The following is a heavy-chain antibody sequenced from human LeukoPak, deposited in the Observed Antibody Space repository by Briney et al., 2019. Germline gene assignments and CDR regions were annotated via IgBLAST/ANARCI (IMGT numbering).Heavy chain of an antibody. J-gene: IGHJ4*02. V-gene: IGHV3-74*01. CDR3: ARDAPGNTALDY. Sequence: PGGALRLSCAASGFTFSIYWMHWVCEPPGKGVVWVSSINSDGSSTSYADYVKGRFTISRDNAKNTLYLQMNSLRVEDTALYYCARDAPGNTALDYWGQGSLVTVSS. CDR2: INSDGSST. CDR1: GFTFSIYW. D-gene: IGHD5-18*01.